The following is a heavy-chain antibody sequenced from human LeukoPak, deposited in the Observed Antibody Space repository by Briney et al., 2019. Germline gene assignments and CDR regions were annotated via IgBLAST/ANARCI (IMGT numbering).Heavy chain of an antibody. CDR1: GFTFSSYA. J-gene: IGHJ4*02. CDR2: ISGSGGST. Sequence: GGSLRLSCAASGFTFSSYAMTWVRQAPGKGLEWVSGISGSGGSTYYADSVKGRFTISRDNSKNTLYLQMNSLRAEDTAVYYCANRLSSGYSYGYYFDYWGQGTLVTVSS. CDR3: ANRLSSGYSYGYYFDY. V-gene: IGHV3-23*01. D-gene: IGHD5-18*01.